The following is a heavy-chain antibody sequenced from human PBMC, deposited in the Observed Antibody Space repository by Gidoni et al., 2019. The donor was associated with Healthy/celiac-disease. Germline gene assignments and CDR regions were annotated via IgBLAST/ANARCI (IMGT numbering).Heavy chain of an antibody. D-gene: IGHD6-19*01. J-gene: IGHJ3*02. CDR2: ISYDGSNK. Sequence: QVQLVESGGGVVQPGRSLRRSCAASGFTFSSYAMHWVRQAPGKGLEWVAVISYDGSNKYYADSVKGRFTISRDNSKNTLYLQMNSLRAEDTAVYYCARDLARIEGWYGAFDIWGQGTMVTVSS. V-gene: IGHV3-30-3*01. CDR1: GFTFSSYA. CDR3: ARDLARIEGWYGAFDI.